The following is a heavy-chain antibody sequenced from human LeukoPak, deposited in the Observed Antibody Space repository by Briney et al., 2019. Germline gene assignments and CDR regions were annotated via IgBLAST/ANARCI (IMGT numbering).Heavy chain of an antibody. CDR1: GYTLTSYD. CDR3: ARGGSLTGYHGWFDP. V-gene: IGHV1-8*01. D-gene: IGHD3-9*01. J-gene: IGHJ5*02. Sequence: ASVKVSCKASGYTLTSYDINWVRQACGQGLEWMGWMDPNKGNTGYAQKFRGRVTMTRNSSINTAYLELSSLTSEDTAVYYCARGGSLTGYHGWFDPWGQGILVTVSS. CDR2: MDPNKGNT.